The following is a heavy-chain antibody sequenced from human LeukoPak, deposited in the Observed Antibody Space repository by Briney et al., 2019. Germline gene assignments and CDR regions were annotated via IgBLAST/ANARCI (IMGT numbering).Heavy chain of an antibody. CDR1: GFIFSSYG. CDR3: ARDEIVTKYYFDY. D-gene: IGHD1-26*01. Sequence: GRSLRLSCAASGFIFSSYGMHWVRQAPGKGLEWVAVIWYDGSNKYYADSVKGRFTISRDNSKNTLYLQMNSLRAEDTAVYYCARDEIVTKYYFDYWGQGTLVTVSS. V-gene: IGHV3-33*01. CDR2: IWYDGSNK. J-gene: IGHJ4*02.